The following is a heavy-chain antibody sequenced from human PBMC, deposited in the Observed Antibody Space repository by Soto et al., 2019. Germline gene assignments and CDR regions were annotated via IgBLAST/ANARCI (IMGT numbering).Heavy chain of an antibody. Sequence: SVKVSCKASGGTFSSYAISWVRQAPGQGLEWMGGIIPIFGTANYAQKFQGRVTITADKSTSTAYMELSSLRSEDTAVYYCARAKQQLEGDYFDYWGQGTLVTVSS. CDR2: IIPIFGTA. V-gene: IGHV1-69*06. J-gene: IGHJ4*02. CDR3: ARAKQQLEGDYFDY. D-gene: IGHD6-13*01. CDR1: GGTFSSYA.